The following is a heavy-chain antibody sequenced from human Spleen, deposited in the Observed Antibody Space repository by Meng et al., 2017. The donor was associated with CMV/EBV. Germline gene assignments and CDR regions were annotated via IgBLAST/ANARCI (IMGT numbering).Heavy chain of an antibody. V-gene: IGHV4-59*12. CDR2: IHSSGST. D-gene: IGHD6-6*01. CDR3: ARAPLEYSSSYDAFDI. Sequence: SETLSLTCTVSGVSINFYYWSWIRQSPGKGLEWIGNIHSSGSTNNIPSLKSRVTISVDTSKNQFSLKLSSVTAADTAVYYCARAPLEYSSSYDAFDIWGQGTMVTVSS. CDR1: GVSINFYY. J-gene: IGHJ3*02.